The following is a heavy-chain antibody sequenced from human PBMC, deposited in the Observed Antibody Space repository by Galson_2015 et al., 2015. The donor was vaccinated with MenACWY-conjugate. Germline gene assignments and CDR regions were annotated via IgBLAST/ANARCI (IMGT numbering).Heavy chain of an antibody. CDR2: IDWDDDK. CDR1: GFSLRTSGMC. J-gene: IGHJ6*02. CDR3: ARIPLLVGATPPYYYYYGMDV. Sequence: PALVKPTQTLTLTCTFSGFSLRTSGMCVSWIRQPPGKALEWLALIDWDDDKYYSTSLKTRLTISKDTSKNQVVLTMTNMDPVDTATYYCARIPLLVGATPPYYYYYGMDVWGQGTTVTVSS. V-gene: IGHV2-70*01. D-gene: IGHD1-26*01.